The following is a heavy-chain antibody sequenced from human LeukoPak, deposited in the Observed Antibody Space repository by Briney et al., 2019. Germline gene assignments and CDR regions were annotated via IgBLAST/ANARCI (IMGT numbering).Heavy chain of an antibody. D-gene: IGHD4-17*01. CDR1: GFTFSSYA. V-gene: IGHV3-23*01. CDR2: ISGSGGST. CDR3: AKDPSTVTTEYYFDY. Sequence: GGSRRLSFAASGFTFSSYAMSWVRQAPGKGLEWVPAISGSGGSTYYADSVKGRFTISRDNSKNTLYLQMNSLRAEDTAVYYCAKDPSTVTTEYYFDYWGQGTLVTVSS. J-gene: IGHJ4*02.